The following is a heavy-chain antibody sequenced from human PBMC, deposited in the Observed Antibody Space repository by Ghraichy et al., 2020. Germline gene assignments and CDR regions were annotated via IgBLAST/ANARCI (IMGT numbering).Heavy chain of an antibody. CDR1: GGSVSSGSYY. J-gene: IGHJ4*02. Sequence: SETLSLTCTVSGGSVSSGSYYWSWIRQPPGKGLEWIGYIYYSGSTNYNPSLKSRVTISVDTSKNQFSLKLSSVTAADTAVYYCARESRGYSYGYDYWGQGTLVTVSS. D-gene: IGHD5-18*01. V-gene: IGHV4-61*01. CDR2: IYYSGST. CDR3: ARESRGYSYGYDY.